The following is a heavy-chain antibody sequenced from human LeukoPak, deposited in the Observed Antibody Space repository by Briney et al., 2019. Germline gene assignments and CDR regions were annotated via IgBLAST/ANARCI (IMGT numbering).Heavy chain of an antibody. D-gene: IGHD6-19*01. V-gene: IGHV3-23*01. CDR3: AKAGSGWYAPY. CDR1: GFTFSSYA. Sequence: GGSLRLSCAASGFTFSSYAMSWVRQAPGKGLEWVSAISVGSGSTYYADSVKGRFTISRDNSKTTLYLQMNSLRAEDTAVYYCAKAGSGWYAPYWGQGTLVTVSS. CDR2: ISVGSGST. J-gene: IGHJ4*02.